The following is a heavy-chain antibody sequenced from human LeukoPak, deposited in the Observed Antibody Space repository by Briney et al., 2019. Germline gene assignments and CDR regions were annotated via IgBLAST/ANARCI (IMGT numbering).Heavy chain of an antibody. J-gene: IGHJ6*02. Sequence: SETLSLTCAVYGGSFSGYYWSWIRQPPGKGLEWIGEINHSGSTNYNPSLKSRVTISVDTSKNQFSLELSSVTAADTAVYYCARGTDSSGWYDYYYYGMDVWGQGTTVTVSS. V-gene: IGHV4-34*01. CDR2: INHSGST. CDR3: ARGTDSSGWYDYYYYGMDV. D-gene: IGHD6-19*01. CDR1: GGSFSGYY.